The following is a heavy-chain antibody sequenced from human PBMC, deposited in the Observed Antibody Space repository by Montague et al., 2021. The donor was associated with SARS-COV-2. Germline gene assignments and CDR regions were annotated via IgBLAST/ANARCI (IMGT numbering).Heavy chain of an antibody. Sequence: SETLSLTCTVSGGSISSSSYYWGWIRQPPGKGLEWIGSIYHSGSTYYNPSLKSRVTISVDTSKNQFSLKLSSVTAADTAVYYCARQGMAGITIFGVVLPNYGMDVWGQGTTVTVSS. CDR2: IYHSGST. CDR1: GGSISSSSYY. CDR3: ARQGMAGITIFGVVLPNYGMDV. V-gene: IGHV4-39*01. J-gene: IGHJ6*02. D-gene: IGHD3-3*01.